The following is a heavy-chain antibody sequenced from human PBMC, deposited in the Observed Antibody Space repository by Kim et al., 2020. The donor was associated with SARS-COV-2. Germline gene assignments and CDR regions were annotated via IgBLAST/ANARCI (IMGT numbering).Heavy chain of an antibody. V-gene: IGHV3-33*01. CDR1: GFTFSSYG. J-gene: IGHJ4*02. CDR3: ATGRIMITFGGVIVIRSFDY. CDR2: IWYDGSNK. D-gene: IGHD3-16*02. Sequence: GGSLRLSCAASGFTFSSYGMHWVRQAPGKGLEWVAVIWYDGSNKYYADSVKGRFTISRDNSKNTLYLQMNSLRAEDTAVYYCATGRIMITFGGVIVIRSFDYWGQGTLVTVSS.